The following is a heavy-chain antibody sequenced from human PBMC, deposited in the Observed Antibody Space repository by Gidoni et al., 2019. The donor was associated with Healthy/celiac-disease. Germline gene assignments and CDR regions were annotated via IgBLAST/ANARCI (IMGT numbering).Heavy chain of an antibody. CDR3: ARQREAPFLDH. CDR2: IHYSGST. Sequence: QLQLQESGPGLVKPSETLSLTCTVSGGSISSSSYYWGWIRQPPGKGLEWIGSIHYSGSTYHHPSLKSPGTLSRETSKNPFPLEPRLVTGPDTACYFRARQREAPFLDHLGQGTLVTVSS. CDR1: GGSISSSSYY. V-gene: IGHV4-39*01. J-gene: IGHJ4*02.